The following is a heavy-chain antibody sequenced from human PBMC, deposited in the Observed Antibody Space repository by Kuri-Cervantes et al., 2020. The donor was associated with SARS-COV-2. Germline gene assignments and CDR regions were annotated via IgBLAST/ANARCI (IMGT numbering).Heavy chain of an antibody. D-gene: IGHD6-13*01. V-gene: IGHV4-61*09. CDR3: ARVNGLAAGTTAS. Sequence: SETLSLTCTVSGGSISSGSYYWSWIRQPAGKGLEWIGHIYTSGSTNYNPSLKSRVTISVDTSKNQFSLKLSSVTAADTAVYYCARVNGLAAGTTASWGQGTLVTVSS. CDR1: GGSISSGSYY. J-gene: IGHJ5*02. CDR2: IYTSGST.